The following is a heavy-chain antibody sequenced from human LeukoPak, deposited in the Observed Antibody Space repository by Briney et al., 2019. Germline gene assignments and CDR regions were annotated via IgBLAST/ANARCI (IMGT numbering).Heavy chain of an antibody. V-gene: IGHV3-48*03. CDR1: GFTFSSYE. J-gene: IGHJ4*02. D-gene: IGHD6-19*01. CDR2: ISSSAGTT. Sequence: PGGSLRLSCAASGFTFSSYEMNWVRQAPGKGLEWVSYISSSAGTTYYADSVKGRFTISRDNAKNSLYLQMNSLRAEDTAVYYCAKGGSGSLGYWGQGTLVTVSS. CDR3: AKGGSGSLGY.